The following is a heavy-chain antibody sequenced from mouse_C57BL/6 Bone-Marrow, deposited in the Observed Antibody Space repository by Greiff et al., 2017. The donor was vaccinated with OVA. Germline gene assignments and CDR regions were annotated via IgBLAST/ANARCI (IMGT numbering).Heavy chain of an antibody. Sequence: EVQLVESGGGLVKPGGSLKLSCAASGFTFSSYAMSWVRQTPEKRLEWVATISDGGSYTYDPDNVKGRFTISRDNAQNNLYLQMSHLKSEDTAMYYCAREGTGPYWYFDVWGTGTTVTVSS. CDR3: AREGTGPYWYFDV. CDR1: GFTFSSYA. D-gene: IGHD4-1*01. J-gene: IGHJ1*03. V-gene: IGHV5-4*01. CDR2: ISDGGSYT.